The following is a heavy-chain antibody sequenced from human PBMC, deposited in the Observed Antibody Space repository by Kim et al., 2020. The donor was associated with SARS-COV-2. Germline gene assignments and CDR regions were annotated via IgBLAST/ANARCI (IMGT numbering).Heavy chain of an antibody. V-gene: IGHV3-21*01. Sequence: VKGRFTISRDNAKNSLYLQMNSLRAEDTAVYYCARPPLVYGSGTLYYFDYWGQGTLVTVSS. D-gene: IGHD3-10*01. J-gene: IGHJ4*02. CDR3: ARPPLVYGSGTLYYFDY.